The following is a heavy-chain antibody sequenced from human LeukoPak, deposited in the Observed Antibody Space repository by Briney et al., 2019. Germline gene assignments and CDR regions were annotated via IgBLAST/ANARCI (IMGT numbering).Heavy chain of an antibody. D-gene: IGHD4-17*01. Sequence: NSGESLQISCKGSGYTFTKYWIGWVRQMPGKGLEWMGIIYPGDSDTRYSPSFQGQVTISADKSISTAYLQWSSLKASDTAIYYCARHADSGDFGDFWGQGTLVTVSS. CDR1: GYTFTKYW. V-gene: IGHV5-51*01. CDR2: IYPGDSDT. J-gene: IGHJ4*02. CDR3: ARHADSGDFGDF.